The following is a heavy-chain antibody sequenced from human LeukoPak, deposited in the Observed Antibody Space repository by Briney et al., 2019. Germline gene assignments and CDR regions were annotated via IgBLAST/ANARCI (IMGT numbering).Heavy chain of an antibody. Sequence: GGSLRLSCAASGFTFSSYWMSWVRQAPGKGPEWVANIKQDGSEKYYMGSVKGRFTISRDNAKNSLYLQMNSLRAEDTAVYYCARDPSIYGVEYYYMDVWGKGTTVTVSS. J-gene: IGHJ6*03. CDR1: GFTFSSYW. CDR2: IKQDGSEK. D-gene: IGHD3-3*01. CDR3: ARDPSIYGVEYYYMDV. V-gene: IGHV3-7*01.